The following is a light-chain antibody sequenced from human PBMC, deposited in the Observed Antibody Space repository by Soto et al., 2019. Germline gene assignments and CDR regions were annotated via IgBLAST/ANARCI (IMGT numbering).Light chain of an antibody. CDR1: QGISTY. CDR3: QQSYNTTWK. Sequence: DIQMTQAPSSLSASVGERVTITCRASQGISTYLNWYQQKPGKAPKLLIYAASSLQSGVPSRFSGSGSETDFTLTISSLQPEDFATYSCQQSYNTTWKFGQGTKVDIK. V-gene: IGKV1-39*01. CDR2: AAS. J-gene: IGKJ1*01.